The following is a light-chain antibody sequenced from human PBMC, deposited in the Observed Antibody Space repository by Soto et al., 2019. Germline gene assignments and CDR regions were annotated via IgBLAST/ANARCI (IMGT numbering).Light chain of an antibody. CDR3: QQYRNWRT. CDR2: DAS. V-gene: IGKV3-15*01. Sequence: EIVMTQSPATLSVSPGERATLSCRASQSVSSNLAWYQQKPGQAPRLVIYDASTRATGIPARFSGSGSGTEFTLTISSLQSEDFAVYYCQQYRNWRTFGQGTKVDIK. CDR1: QSVSSN. J-gene: IGKJ1*01.